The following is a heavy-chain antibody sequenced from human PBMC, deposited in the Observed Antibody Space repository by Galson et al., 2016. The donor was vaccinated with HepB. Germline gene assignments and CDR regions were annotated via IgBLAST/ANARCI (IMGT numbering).Heavy chain of an antibody. Sequence: AASGFTFNSYGMHWVRQSPGKGLECVALIWYDGSKISYADSVKGRFTISRDDPKNTLYLQMNNLKPEDTGIYYCARQRLRWFSYLDSWGQGALVTVSS. J-gene: IGHJ4*02. CDR3: ARQRLRWFSYLDS. CDR1: GFTFNSYG. D-gene: IGHD4-23*01. V-gene: IGHV3-33*01. CDR2: IWYDGSKI.